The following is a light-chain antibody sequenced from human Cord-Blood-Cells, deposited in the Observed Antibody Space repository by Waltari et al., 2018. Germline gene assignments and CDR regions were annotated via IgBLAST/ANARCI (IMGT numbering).Light chain of an antibody. Sequence: EIVLTQSTDTLSLSPGERATLSCRASQSVSSNLARYQQKPGQAPRLLLYDASNRAHGIPARFSGSVSGTDFTLTISSLEPEDFAVYYCQQRSNWPPFTFGPGTKVDIK. CDR2: DAS. V-gene: IGKV3-11*01. CDR3: QQRSNWPPFT. J-gene: IGKJ3*01. CDR1: QSVSSN.